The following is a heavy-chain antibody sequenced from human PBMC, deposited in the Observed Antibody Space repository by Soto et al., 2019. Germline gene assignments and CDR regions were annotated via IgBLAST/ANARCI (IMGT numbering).Heavy chain of an antibody. V-gene: IGHV4-39*01. J-gene: IGHJ6*02. D-gene: IGHD3-10*01. Sequence: NPSETLSLTCTVSGGSISSSSYYWGWIRQPPGKGLEWIGSIYYSGSTYYNPSLRSRVTISVDTSKNQFSLKLSSVTAADTAVYYCARLSLWFGEPDYYYYYGMDVWGQGTTVTVSS. CDR3: ARLSLWFGEPDYYYYYGMDV. CDR1: GGSISSSSYY. CDR2: IYYSGST.